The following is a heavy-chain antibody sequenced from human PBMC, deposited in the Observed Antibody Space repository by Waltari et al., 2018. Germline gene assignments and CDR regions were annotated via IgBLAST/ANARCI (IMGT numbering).Heavy chain of an antibody. J-gene: IGHJ4*02. CDR1: GYTFSDYY. CDR2: ISPTTGGT. D-gene: IGHD3-16*01. V-gene: IGHV1-2*02. Sequence: QAQLAQSGAEVKKPGASVKVSCKASGYTFSDYYIHWVRQAPGQGPEWMGWISPTTGGTSYAQKVQDRVTMTRDTSITTADMELSGLISDDTAVYYCARDYGDYWGQGTLVTVSS. CDR3: ARDYGDY.